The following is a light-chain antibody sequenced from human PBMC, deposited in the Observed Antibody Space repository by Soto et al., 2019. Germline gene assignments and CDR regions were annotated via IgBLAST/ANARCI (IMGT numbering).Light chain of an antibody. Sequence: DIQMTQSPSTLSGSVGDRVTITCRASQTISSWLAWYQQKPGKAPKHLIYKASTLKSVVPSRFSGSGSGTEFPLTISSLQPDDFATYYCQHCNSYSDAFGQGTKVELK. J-gene: IGKJ1*01. CDR1: QTISSW. CDR3: QHCNSYSDA. CDR2: KAS. V-gene: IGKV1-5*03.